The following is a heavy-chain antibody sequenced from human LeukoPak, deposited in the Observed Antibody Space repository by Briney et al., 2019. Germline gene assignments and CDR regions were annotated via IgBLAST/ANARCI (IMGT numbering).Heavy chain of an antibody. CDR1: GGTFSSYA. V-gene: IGHV1-69*13. Sequence: SVKVSCKASGGTFSSYAISWVRQAPGQGLEWMGGIIPIFGTANYAQKFQGRVTITADESTSTAYMELSSLRSEDTAVYYCARDKGHYYDSSGHKAPFHCFDPWGQGTLVTVSS. CDR2: IIPIFGTA. D-gene: IGHD3-22*01. J-gene: IGHJ5*02. CDR3: ARDKGHYYDSSGHKAPFHCFDP.